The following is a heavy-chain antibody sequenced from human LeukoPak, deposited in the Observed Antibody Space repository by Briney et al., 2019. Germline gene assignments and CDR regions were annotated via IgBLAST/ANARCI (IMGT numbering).Heavy chain of an antibody. CDR1: GGFITSYY. J-gene: IGHJ6*02. V-gene: IGHV4-59*01. Sequence: SETLSLTCTVSGGFITSYYWSWIRQPPGKGLEWIGYIYYTGSTNYNPSLKSRVTISVDTSKTQFSLKLRPVTAADTAVYYCARDRGNGMDVWGQGTTVTVSS. D-gene: IGHD3-10*01. CDR2: IYYTGST. CDR3: ARDRGNGMDV.